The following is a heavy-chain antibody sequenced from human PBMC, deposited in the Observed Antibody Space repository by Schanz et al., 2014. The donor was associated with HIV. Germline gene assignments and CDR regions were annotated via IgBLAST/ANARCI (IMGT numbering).Heavy chain of an antibody. D-gene: IGHD6-19*01. CDR3: ARSPDWAGTDAFDI. J-gene: IGHJ3*02. CDR2: IWYDGSYK. CDR1: GFTFSNFV. Sequence: QVQLVESGGGVVQPGRSLRLSCAASGFTFSNFVMHWVRQAPGKGLEWAAVIWYDGSYKYYADSVKGRFTISRDNPKNTRYLQMNSLRAEDTAIYYCARSPDWAGTDAFDIWGQGTMVTVSS. V-gene: IGHV3-33*01.